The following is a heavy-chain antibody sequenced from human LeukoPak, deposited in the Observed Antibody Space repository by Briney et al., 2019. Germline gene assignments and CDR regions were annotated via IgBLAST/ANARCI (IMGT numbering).Heavy chain of an antibody. V-gene: IGHV3-30-3*01. J-gene: IGHJ4*02. CDR2: MSYDGSNK. Sequence: PGGSLRLSCAGSRSTFSNYTFHWVRQAPGKGLEWVAVMSYDGSNKYYADSVKGRFTISRDNSENTLYLQMNSLRADDTAVYYCAREVHGYSFDYWSQGTLVTVSS. CDR3: AREVHGYSFDY. D-gene: IGHD3-22*01. CDR1: RSTFSNYT.